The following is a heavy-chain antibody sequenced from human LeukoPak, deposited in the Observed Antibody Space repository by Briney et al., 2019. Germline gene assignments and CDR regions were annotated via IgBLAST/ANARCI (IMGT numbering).Heavy chain of an antibody. D-gene: IGHD6-13*01. CDR3: AKSSSWYRLEY. V-gene: IGHV3-23*01. CDR1: GFXFSSYA. Sequence: GGSLRLSCAASGFXFSSYALSWVRQAPGKGLEWVSIISGSGASIYHADSVKGRFTISRDNSKNTLYLQMNSLRVDDTAIYYCAKSSSWYRLEYWGQGTLVTVSA. CDR2: ISGSGASI. J-gene: IGHJ4*02.